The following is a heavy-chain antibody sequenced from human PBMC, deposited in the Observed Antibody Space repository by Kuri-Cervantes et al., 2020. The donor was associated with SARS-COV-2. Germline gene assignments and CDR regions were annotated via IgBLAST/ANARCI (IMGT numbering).Heavy chain of an antibody. CDR2: MNPNSGNT. V-gene: IGHV1-8*02. J-gene: IGHJ4*02. D-gene: IGHD2-21*01. CDR1: GYTFTSYG. CDR3: YCAPKEGFDS. Sequence: ASVKVSCKASGYTFTSYGINWVRQATGQGLEWMGWMNPNSGNTGYAQKLQGRVTMTRDTSTSTVYLELSSLTSEDTAIYYCYCAPKEGFDSWGQGTLVTVSS.